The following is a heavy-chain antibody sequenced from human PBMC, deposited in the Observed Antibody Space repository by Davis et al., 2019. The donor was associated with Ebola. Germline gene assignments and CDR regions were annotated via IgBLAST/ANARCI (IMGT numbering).Heavy chain of an antibody. V-gene: IGHV1-69*06. CDR2: IIPIFGTA. Sequence: MPGGSLRLSCKASGGTFSSYAISWVRQAPGQGLEWMGGIIPIFGTANYAQKFQGRVTITADTSASTAYLDLSSLRSDDTAVFYCARATFGYNSGWYADYWGQGTLVTVSS. CDR1: GGTFSSYA. J-gene: IGHJ4*02. D-gene: IGHD6-19*01. CDR3: ARATFGYNSGWYADY.